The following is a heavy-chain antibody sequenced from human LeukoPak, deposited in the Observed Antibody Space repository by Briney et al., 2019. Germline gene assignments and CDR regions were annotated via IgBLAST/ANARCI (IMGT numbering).Heavy chain of an antibody. Sequence: GESLKISCKGSGYSFTNYWIDWVRQMPGRGLEWMGIIYPGDSDTRYSPSFQGQVTISADKSISTAYLQWSSLKASDTAMYYCARGGLVYDSSGFPDYWGQGTLVTVSS. CDR1: GYSFTNYW. CDR2: IYPGDSDT. V-gene: IGHV5-51*01. D-gene: IGHD3-22*01. J-gene: IGHJ4*02. CDR3: ARGGLVYDSSGFPDY.